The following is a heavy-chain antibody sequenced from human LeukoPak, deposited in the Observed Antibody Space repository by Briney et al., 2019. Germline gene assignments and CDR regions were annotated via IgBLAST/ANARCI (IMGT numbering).Heavy chain of an antibody. D-gene: IGHD6-6*01. CDR3: ARQVAAPSEWFDP. Sequence: SETLSLTCAVYGGSFSGYYWSWIRQPPGKGLEWIGEINHSGSTNYNPSLKSRVTISVDTSKNQFSLKLSSVTAADTAVYYCARQVAAPSEWFDPWGQGTLVTVSS. CDR1: GGSFSGYY. CDR2: INHSGST. V-gene: IGHV4-34*01. J-gene: IGHJ5*02.